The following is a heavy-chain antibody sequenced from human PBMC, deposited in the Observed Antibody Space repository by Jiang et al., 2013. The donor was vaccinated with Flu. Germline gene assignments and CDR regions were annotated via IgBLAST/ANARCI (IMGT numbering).Heavy chain of an antibody. V-gene: IGHV1-24*01. CDR2: FDPEDGET. Sequence: SGAEVKKPGASVKVSCKVSGHTLTASSMHWVRQAPGRGLEWVGGFDPEDGETVYTQKFQGRLTMTEDTFTDTVYMELSRLRFDDTAVYYCATGPKNYGSWYFDLWGRGTLVTVSS. J-gene: IGHJ2*01. CDR1: GHTLTASS. D-gene: IGHD4-17*01. CDR3: ATGPKNYGSWYFDL.